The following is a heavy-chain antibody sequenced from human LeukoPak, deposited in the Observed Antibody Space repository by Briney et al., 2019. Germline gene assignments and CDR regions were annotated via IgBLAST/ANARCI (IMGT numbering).Heavy chain of an antibody. Sequence: SETLSLTCTVSGDSISSFYWSWIRQPPGQGLEWIGYIYYSGNTDYNPSLKSRVTISADTSKNQFSLKLSSVTAADTAVYYCARHVYDYTDAFDIWGQGTMVTVSS. CDR3: ARHVYDYTDAFDI. J-gene: IGHJ3*02. D-gene: IGHD4-4*01. CDR2: IYYSGNT. CDR1: GDSISSFY. V-gene: IGHV4-59*08.